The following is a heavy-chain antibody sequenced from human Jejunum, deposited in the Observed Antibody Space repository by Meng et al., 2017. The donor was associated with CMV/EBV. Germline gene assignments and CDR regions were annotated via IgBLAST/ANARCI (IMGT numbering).Heavy chain of an antibody. V-gene: IGHV4-59*01. CDR3: ARLYGSSSDSPFDP. J-gene: IGHJ5*02. CDR2: ISHSGGT. CDR1: GVSISRYY. D-gene: IGHD6-6*01. Sequence: SGVSISRYYWTWIRQPPGRRLVWIGYISHSGGTSRNPSLKSRVTMSADTSKSQLSLTLTSVTAADTAVYYCARLYGSSSDSPFDPWGQGTLVTVSS.